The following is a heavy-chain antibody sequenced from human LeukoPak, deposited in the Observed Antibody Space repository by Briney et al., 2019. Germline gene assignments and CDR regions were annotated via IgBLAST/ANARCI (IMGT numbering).Heavy chain of an antibody. CDR3: ARWGRSAASNRFQH. V-gene: IGHV3-53*01. Sequence: GGSLRLSCAASGFTVSSNYMSWVRQAPGKGLEWVSVIYSGGSTYYADSVKGRFTISRDNSKNTLYLQMNSLRAEDTAVYYCARWGRSAASNRFQHWGQGTLVTVSS. J-gene: IGHJ1*01. D-gene: IGHD6-13*01. CDR2: IYSGGST. CDR1: GFTVSSNY.